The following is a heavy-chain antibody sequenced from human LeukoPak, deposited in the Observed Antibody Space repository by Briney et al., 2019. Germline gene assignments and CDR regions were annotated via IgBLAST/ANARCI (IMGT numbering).Heavy chain of an antibody. D-gene: IGHD6-19*01. CDR2: INPNSGGT. CDR1: GYTFTGYC. Sequence: GASVKVSCKASGYTFTGYCMHWVRQAPGQGLEWMGWINPNSGGTNYAQKFQGRVTMTRDTSISTAYMELSRLRSDDTAVYYRARGTYSSGWYGYYFDYWGQGTLVTVSS. CDR3: ARGTYSSGWYGYYFDY. V-gene: IGHV1-2*02. J-gene: IGHJ4*02.